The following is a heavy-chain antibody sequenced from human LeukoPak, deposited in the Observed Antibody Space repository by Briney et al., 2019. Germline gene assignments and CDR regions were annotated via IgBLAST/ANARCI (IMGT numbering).Heavy chain of an antibody. Sequence: AVKVSCKASGGTFSSYAISWVRQAPGQGLEWMGGIIPIFGTANYAQKFQGRVTITADKSTSTAYMELSSLRSEDTAVYYCARSRSRADWLPVYYYYYYMDVWGKGTTVTVSS. CDR3: ARSRSRADWLPVYYYYYYMDV. D-gene: IGHD3-9*01. V-gene: IGHV1-69*06. J-gene: IGHJ6*03. CDR2: IIPIFGTA. CDR1: GGTFSSYA.